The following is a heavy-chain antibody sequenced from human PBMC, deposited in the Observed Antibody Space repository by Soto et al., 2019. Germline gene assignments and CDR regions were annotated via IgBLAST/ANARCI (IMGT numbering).Heavy chain of an antibody. V-gene: IGHV4-34*01. J-gene: IGHJ4*02. D-gene: IGHD3-22*01. Sequence: SETLSLTCAVYGGSFSGYYWSWIRQPPGKGLEWIGEINHSGSTNYNPSLKSRVTISVDTSKNQFSLKLSSVTAADTAVYYCARLPNAYYYDSSGDYWGQGTLVTVSS. CDR1: GGSFSGYY. CDR2: INHSGST. CDR3: ARLPNAYYYDSSGDY.